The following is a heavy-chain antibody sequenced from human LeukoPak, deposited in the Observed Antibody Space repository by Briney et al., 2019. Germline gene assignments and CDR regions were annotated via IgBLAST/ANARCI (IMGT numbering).Heavy chain of an antibody. V-gene: IGHV3-21*01. CDR2: ISSSSSYI. CDR1: GFTFSSYA. D-gene: IGHD5-18*01. Sequence: GGSLRLSCAASGFTFSSYAMSWVRQAPGKGLEWVSAISSSSSYIYYADSVKGRFTISRDNAKNSLYLQMNSLRAEDTAVYYCARDGYSYGPGYGMDVWGQGTTVTVSS. CDR3: ARDGYSYGPGYGMDV. J-gene: IGHJ6*02.